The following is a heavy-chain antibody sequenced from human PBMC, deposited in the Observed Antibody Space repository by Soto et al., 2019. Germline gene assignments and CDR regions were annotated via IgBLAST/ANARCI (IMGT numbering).Heavy chain of an antibody. Sequence: QVQLVQSGAEVKKPGASVKVSCKASGYTFSNYGISWVRQAPGQGLEWMGWISADNGNIKFSQKVQGRVTMTTDTFTSTASVELRRMRSDDTAVYYCASAPPVEGAEMFDLWGQGTLVTVSS. V-gene: IGHV1-18*01. J-gene: IGHJ5*02. CDR1: GYTFSNYG. CDR3: ASAPPVEGAEMFDL. CDR2: ISADNGNI. D-gene: IGHD1-26*01.